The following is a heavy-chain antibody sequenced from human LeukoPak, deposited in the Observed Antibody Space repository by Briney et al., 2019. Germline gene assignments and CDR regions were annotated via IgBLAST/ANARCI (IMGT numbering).Heavy chain of an antibody. CDR2: IKQDGSAK. CDR1: GFIFSNYW. CDR3: ARNAFDI. V-gene: IGHV3-7*01. J-gene: IGHJ3*02. Sequence: GGSLRLSCAASGFIFSNYWMSWVRQAPGKGLEWVANIKQDGSAKTYVDSVKGRFTISRDNAKNSLYLQMNSLRVEDTAVYYCARNAFDIWGQGTMVTVSS.